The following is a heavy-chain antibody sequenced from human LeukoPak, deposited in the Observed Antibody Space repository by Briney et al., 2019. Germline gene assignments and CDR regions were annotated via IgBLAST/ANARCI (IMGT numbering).Heavy chain of an antibody. J-gene: IGHJ5*02. CDR3: ARDSSGWQNWFDP. CDR2: IYYSGST. D-gene: IGHD6-19*01. V-gene: IGHV4-59*01. Sequence: SETLSLTCTVSGGSISSYYWSWIRQPPGKGLEWIGYIYYSGSTNYNPSLKSRVTISVDTSKNQFSLKLSSVTAADTAVYYCARDSSGWQNWFDPWGQGTLVTVSS. CDR1: GGSISSYY.